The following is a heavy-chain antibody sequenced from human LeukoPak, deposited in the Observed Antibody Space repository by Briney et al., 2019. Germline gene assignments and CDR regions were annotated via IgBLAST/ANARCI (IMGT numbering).Heavy chain of an antibody. D-gene: IGHD3-22*01. J-gene: IGHJ4*02. CDR1: GGSFSGYY. V-gene: IGHV4-34*01. CDR2: INHSGST. Sequence: SETLSLTSAVYGGSFSGYYWSWIRQPPGKGLEWIGEINHSGSTNYNPSLKSRVTTSVDTSKNQFSLKLSSVTAADTAVYYCASAGLTYYYDSSGYRVNYFDYWGQGTLVTVSS. CDR3: ASAGLTYYYDSSGYRVNYFDY.